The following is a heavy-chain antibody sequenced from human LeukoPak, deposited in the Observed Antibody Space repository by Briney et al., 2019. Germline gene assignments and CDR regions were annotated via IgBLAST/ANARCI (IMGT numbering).Heavy chain of an antibody. Sequence: GGSLRLSCTASGFTFSSYSMNWVRQAPGEGLEWVSSISSSSSYIYYADSVRGRFTISRDNAKNSLYLQMNSLRAEDTAVYYCARGHGVGDYWGQGTLVTVSS. CDR1: GFTFSSYS. J-gene: IGHJ4*02. V-gene: IGHV3-21*01. CDR2: ISSSSSYI. CDR3: ARGHGVGDY. D-gene: IGHD4-17*01.